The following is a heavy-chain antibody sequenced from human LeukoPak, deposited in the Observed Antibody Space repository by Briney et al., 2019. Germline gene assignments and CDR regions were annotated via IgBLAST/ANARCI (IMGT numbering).Heavy chain of an antibody. D-gene: IGHD3-22*01. Sequence: ASVKVSCKASGYTFTGYYMHWVRQAPGQGLEWMGWINPNRGGTNYAQKFQGRVTMTRDTSISTAYMELSRLRSDDTAVYYCARGNYYDSSGYYYVAGDYWGQGTLVTVSS. CDR3: ARGNYYDSSGYYYVAGDY. CDR2: INPNRGGT. J-gene: IGHJ4*02. V-gene: IGHV1-2*02. CDR1: GYTFTGYY.